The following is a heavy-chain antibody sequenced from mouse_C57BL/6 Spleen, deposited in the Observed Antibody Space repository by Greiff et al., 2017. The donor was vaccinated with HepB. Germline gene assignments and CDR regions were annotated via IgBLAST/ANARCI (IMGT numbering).Heavy chain of an antibody. V-gene: IGHV5-16*01. CDR3: ARERTNYAMDY. CDR1: GFTFSDYY. Sequence: EVQLVESEGGLVQPGSSMKLSCTASGFTFSDYYMAWVRQVPEKGLEWVANINYDGSSTYYLDSLKSRFIISRDNAKNILYLQMSSLKSEDTATYYCARERTNYAMDYWGQGTSVTVSS. D-gene: IGHD2-13*01. CDR2: INYDGSST. J-gene: IGHJ4*01.